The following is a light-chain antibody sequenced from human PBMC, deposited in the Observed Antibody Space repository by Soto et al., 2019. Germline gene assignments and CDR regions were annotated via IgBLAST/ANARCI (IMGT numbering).Light chain of an antibody. CDR2: EGN. Sequence: QSALTQPASVSGSPGQSITIACTGTSSDVGSYNLVSWYQHHPGKAPKLMIFEGNKRPLGVSNRFSGSKSGTTASLTISGLQAEDEADYYCSSSATSSTFVVFGGGTKVTVL. V-gene: IGLV2-23*03. CDR3: SSSATSSTFVV. J-gene: IGLJ2*01. CDR1: SSDVGSYNL.